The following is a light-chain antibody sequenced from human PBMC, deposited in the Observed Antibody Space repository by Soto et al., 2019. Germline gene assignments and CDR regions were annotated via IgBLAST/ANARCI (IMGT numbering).Light chain of an antibody. CDR1: QSVSSN. CDR2: GAS. V-gene: IGKV3-15*01. Sequence: EIVMTQSPATLSVSPGERVTLSCRASQSVSSNLAWYQQQPGQAPRLLIYGASTRATGIPARFSGSGSGTEFTLTISSLQSEDFAVYYCQQYNNWPPWTFGQGTKVEIK. CDR3: QQYNNWPPWT. J-gene: IGKJ1*01.